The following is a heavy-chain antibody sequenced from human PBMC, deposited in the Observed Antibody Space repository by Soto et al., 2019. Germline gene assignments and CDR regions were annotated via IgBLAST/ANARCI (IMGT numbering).Heavy chain of an antibody. CDR2: ISYRGNT. Sequence: SETLSLTCTVSSGSISGYFWSWIRQPPGKEPEWIGYISYRGNTNYNPSLQSRVSISLVTSKNQISLKLDAVTALDTAVYYCARMERSKEGLSVYYFDFWGQGTLVTVSS. CDR3: ARMERSKEGLSVYYFDF. D-gene: IGHD1-26*01. V-gene: IGHV4-59*01. CDR1: SGSISGYF. J-gene: IGHJ4*02.